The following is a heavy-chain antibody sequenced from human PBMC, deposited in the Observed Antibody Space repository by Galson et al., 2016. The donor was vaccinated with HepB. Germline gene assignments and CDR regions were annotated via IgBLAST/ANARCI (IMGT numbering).Heavy chain of an antibody. J-gene: IGHJ4*02. CDR1: GFTFSNAW. D-gene: IGHD3-16*02. CDR3: TTIFDDYVWGSYRYGSRDY. V-gene: IGHV3-15*01. Sequence: CAGSGFTFSNAWMNWVRQAPGKGLEWVGRIKSKTDGGTTDYAEPVKGRFTISRDDSKNTLNLQMNSLKTEDTAVYYCTTIFDDYVWGSYRYGSRDYWGQGTLVTVSS. CDR2: IKSKTDGGTT.